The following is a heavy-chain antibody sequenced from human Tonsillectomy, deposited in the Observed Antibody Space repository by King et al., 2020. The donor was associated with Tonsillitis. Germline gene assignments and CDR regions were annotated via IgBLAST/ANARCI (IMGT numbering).Heavy chain of an antibody. Sequence: QLQESGSGLVKPSQTLSLTCAVSGGSISSCGYSWSWIRQPPGKGLEWIGYIYHSGSTYYNPSLKSRVTIAVDRSKNQFSLKLGSVTAADTAVYYCARGPHCSGGSCYSTWFDPWGQGTLVTVSS. J-gene: IGHJ5*02. CDR1: GGSISSCGYS. D-gene: IGHD2-15*01. V-gene: IGHV4-30-2*01. CDR3: ARGPHCSGGSCYSTWFDP. CDR2: IYHSGST.